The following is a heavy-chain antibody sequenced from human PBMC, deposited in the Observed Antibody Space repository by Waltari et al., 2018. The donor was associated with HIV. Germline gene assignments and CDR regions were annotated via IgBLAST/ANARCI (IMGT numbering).Heavy chain of an antibody. J-gene: IGHJ4*02. CDR2: IDTKTGSP. CDR1: EHAFSGSV. Sequence: QVPLQQSPSQFKKPGTPVKISCKSSEHAFSGSVISWVRQAPGQGLEWIGLIDTKTGSPTYAQVFSGLLILSLDTSVTTSYLQIRALKTNDTATYYCAEGYGAFDFDYWGQGTPITVSP. CDR3: AEGYGAFDFDY. V-gene: IGHV7-4-1*01. D-gene: IGHD2-15*01.